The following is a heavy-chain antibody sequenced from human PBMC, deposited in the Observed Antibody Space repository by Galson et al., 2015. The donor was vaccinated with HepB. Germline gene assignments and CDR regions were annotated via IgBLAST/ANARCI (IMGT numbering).Heavy chain of an antibody. CDR1: GFTFSSYA. CDR3: ARDRYSGSYVRRGYFQH. V-gene: IGHV3-30-3*01. D-gene: IGHD1-26*01. CDR2: ISYDGSNK. Sequence: SLRLSCAASGFTFSSYAMHWVRQAPGKGLEWVAVISYDGSNKYYADSVKGRFTISRDNSKNTLYLQMNSLRAEDTAVYYCARDRYSGSYVRRGYFQHWGQGTLVTVSS. J-gene: IGHJ1*01.